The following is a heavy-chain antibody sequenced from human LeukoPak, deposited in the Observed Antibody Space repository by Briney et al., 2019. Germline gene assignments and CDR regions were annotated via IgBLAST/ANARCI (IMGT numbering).Heavy chain of an antibody. V-gene: IGHV3-66*01. CDR2: IYSGGST. D-gene: IGHD6-13*01. J-gene: IGHJ4*02. CDR1: GFTVSSNY. CDR3: ARTLYSSSYYLDY. Sequence: GGSLRLSCAASGFTVSSNYMSWVRQAPGKGLEWVSIIYSGGSTFYADSVKGRFTISRDNSKNTLSLQMNSLRAEDTAVYYCARTLYSSSYYLDYWGQGTLVTVSS.